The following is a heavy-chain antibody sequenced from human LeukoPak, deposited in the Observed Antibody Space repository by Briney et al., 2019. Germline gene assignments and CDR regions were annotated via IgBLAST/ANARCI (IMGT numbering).Heavy chain of an antibody. D-gene: IGHD3-10*01. J-gene: IGHJ6*03. Sequence: PSETLSLTCEVSNYPITSDYYWVWIRQPPGQGLEWIGQIFHSGIAHYNPSLKSRVTMSVDTSRSQFSVNLNSVTAADTAVYYCGRAGFGTAYNRFYYYMDVWGKGTTVTYSS. CDR1: NYPITSDYY. CDR3: GRAGFGTAYNRFYYYMDV. CDR2: IFHSGIA. V-gene: IGHV4-38-2*01.